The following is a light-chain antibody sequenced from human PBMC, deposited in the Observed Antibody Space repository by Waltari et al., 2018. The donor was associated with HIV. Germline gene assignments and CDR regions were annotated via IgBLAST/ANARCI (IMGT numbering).Light chain of an antibody. CDR1: QDISNY. V-gene: IGKV1-33*01. J-gene: IGKJ3*01. CDR3: QQYNNLRVFT. Sequence: DIQMTQSPSSLSASVGDRVTITCQASQDISNYLNWNQQKPGKAPKLLIYDASSLETGVPSRFSGSGSGTDFTFTITSLQPEDIATYYCQQYNNLRVFTFGPGTKVDIK. CDR2: DAS.